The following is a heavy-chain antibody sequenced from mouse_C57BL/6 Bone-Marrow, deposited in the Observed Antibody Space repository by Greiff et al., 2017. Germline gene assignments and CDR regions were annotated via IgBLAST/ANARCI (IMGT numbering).Heavy chain of an antibody. CDR2: IDPNSGGT. J-gene: IGHJ1*03. Sequence: VQLQQPGAELVKPGASVKLSCKASGYTFTSYWMHWVKQRPGRGLEWIGGIDPNSGGTKYNEKFKSKATLTVDKPSSTAYMQLSSLTSEDSAVYYCARWETTGYFDVWGTGTTVTVSS. V-gene: IGHV1-72*01. D-gene: IGHD1-1*01. CDR1: GYTFTSYW. CDR3: ARWETTGYFDV.